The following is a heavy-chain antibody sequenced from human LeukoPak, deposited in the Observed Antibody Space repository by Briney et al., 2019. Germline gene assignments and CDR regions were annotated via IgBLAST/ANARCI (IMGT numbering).Heavy chain of an antibody. V-gene: IGHV4-34*01. CDR2: INHSGST. J-gene: IGHJ5*02. CDR3: ARGKRGITGTYWFDP. Sequence: SETLSLTCAVYGGSFSGYYWSWIRQPPGKGLEWIGEINHSGSTNYNPSLKSRVTISVDTSKNQFSLKLSSVTAADTAVYHCARGKRGITGTYWFDPWGQGTLVTVSS. D-gene: IGHD1-20*01. CDR1: GGSFSGYY.